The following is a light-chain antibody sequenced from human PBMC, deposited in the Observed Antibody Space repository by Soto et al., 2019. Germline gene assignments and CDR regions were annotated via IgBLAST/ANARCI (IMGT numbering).Light chain of an antibody. V-gene: IGKV1-5*03. J-gene: IGKJ5*01. CDR1: QSISSW. CDR2: KAS. CDR3: QQYNSYPIT. Sequence: DIQMTQSPSTLSASVGDRVTITCRASQSISSWLAWYQQKPGKAPKSLIYKASSLESGVPSRFSGGGSVTEFTLTISSLQPDDFATYDCQQYNSYPITFGQGTRLEIK.